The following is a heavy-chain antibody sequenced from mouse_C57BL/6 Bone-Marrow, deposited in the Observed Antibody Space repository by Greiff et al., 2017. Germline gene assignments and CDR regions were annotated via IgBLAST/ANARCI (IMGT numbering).Heavy chain of an antibody. CDR1: GYAFSSYW. J-gene: IGHJ3*01. CDR2: IYPGDGDT. V-gene: IGHV1-80*01. D-gene: IGHD1-1*01. CDR3: ARGSSYGWFAY. Sequence: VVESGAELVKPGASVKISCKASGYAFSSYWMNWVKQRPGKGLEWIGQIYPGDGDTNYNGKFKGKATLTADKSSSTAYMQLSSLTSEDSAVYFCARGSSYGWFAYWGQGTLVTVSA.